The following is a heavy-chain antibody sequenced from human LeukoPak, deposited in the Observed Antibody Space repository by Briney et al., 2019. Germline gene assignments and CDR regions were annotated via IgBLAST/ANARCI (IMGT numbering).Heavy chain of an antibody. D-gene: IGHD3-10*01. V-gene: IGHV4-39*01. CDR2: ISYAGTT. CDR1: GASMNTTNFY. J-gene: IGHJ5*02. CDR3: ARQGTMTRGGYWLDP. Sequence: SETLSLTCTVSGASMNTTNFYWGWMRQPPGKGLESIGGISYAGTTYSNPSLNSRVTISVDTSKNQFSLKLTSVTAADTAVYYCARQGTMTRGGYWLDPWGQGTLVTVSS.